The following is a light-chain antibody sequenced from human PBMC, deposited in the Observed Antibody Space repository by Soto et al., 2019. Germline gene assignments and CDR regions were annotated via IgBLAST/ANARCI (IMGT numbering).Light chain of an antibody. Sequence: EIVLTQSPGNLSLSPGERATLSCRASQSVSSSYLAWYQQKPGQAPRLLIYGASSRATGIPDRFSGSGSGTDFTLTISRLEPEDFAVYYCQQYGSSRRTFGKGTKVEI. J-gene: IGKJ1*01. CDR1: QSVSSSY. CDR2: GAS. V-gene: IGKV3-20*01. CDR3: QQYGSSRRT.